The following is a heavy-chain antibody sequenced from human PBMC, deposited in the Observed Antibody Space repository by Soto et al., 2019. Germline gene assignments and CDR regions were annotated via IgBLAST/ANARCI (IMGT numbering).Heavy chain of an antibody. CDR1: GGTFSSYT. CDR3: ASDPHIAVAGTGY. J-gene: IGHJ4*02. D-gene: IGHD6-19*01. Sequence: GASVKVSCKASGGTFSSYTISWVRQAPGQGLEWMGRIIPILGIANYAQKFQGRVTITADKSTSTAYMELSSLRSEDTAVYYCASDPHIAVAGTGYWGQGTLVPVSS. V-gene: IGHV1-69*02. CDR2: IIPILGIA.